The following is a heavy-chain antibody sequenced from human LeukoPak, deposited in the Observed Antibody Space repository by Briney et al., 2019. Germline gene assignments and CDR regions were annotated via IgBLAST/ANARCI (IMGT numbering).Heavy chain of an antibody. V-gene: IGHV3-7*01. Sequence: GGSLRLSCAASGFTFSNYWMSWVRQAPGKWLEWVASIKQDGSEKYYVDSVKGRFTISRDNAKNSLYLQMNSLRAEDTAVYYCARPPFGSGSSYYYMDVWGKGTTVTVSS. J-gene: IGHJ6*03. D-gene: IGHD3-10*01. CDR1: GFTFSNYW. CDR2: IKQDGSEK. CDR3: ARPPFGSGSSYYYMDV.